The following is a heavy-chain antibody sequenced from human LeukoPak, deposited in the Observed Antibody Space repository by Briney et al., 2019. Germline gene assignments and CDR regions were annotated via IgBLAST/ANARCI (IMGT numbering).Heavy chain of an antibody. CDR2: IRSKTDGGTT. D-gene: IGHD3-3*01. CDR1: GFTFSNAW. Sequence: KSGGSLRLSCAASGFTFSNAWMSWVRQAPGKGLEWVGRIRSKTDGGTTDYAAPVKGRFTISRDDSKNTLYLQMNSLKSEDTAVYYCTTYPPYYDFWREDFDFWGQGTLVTVSS. J-gene: IGHJ4*02. CDR3: TTYPPYYDFWREDFDF. V-gene: IGHV3-15*01.